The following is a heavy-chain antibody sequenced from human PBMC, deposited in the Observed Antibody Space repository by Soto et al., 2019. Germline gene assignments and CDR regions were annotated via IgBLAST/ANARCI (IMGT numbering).Heavy chain of an antibody. Sequence: GESLKISCKGSGYSFTSYWIGWVRQMPGKGLEWMGIIYPGDSDTRYSPSFQGQVTISADKSISTAYLQWSSLKASDTAMYYCARRGRGDSGSWYYFDYWGQGTLVTVSS. CDR1: GYSFTSYW. V-gene: IGHV5-51*01. CDR3: ARRGRGDSGSWYYFDY. J-gene: IGHJ4*02. D-gene: IGHD6-13*01. CDR2: IYPGDSDT.